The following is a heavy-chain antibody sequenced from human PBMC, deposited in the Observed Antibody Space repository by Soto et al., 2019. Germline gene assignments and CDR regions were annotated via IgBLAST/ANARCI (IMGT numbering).Heavy chain of an antibody. CDR3: AKSLRYSSAPVPRSRDYYYGMEV. J-gene: IGHJ6*02. CDR2: ISGSGGST. V-gene: IGHV3-23*01. D-gene: IGHD6-25*01. CDR1: GFTFSSYA. Sequence: AGGALRLSCAASGFTFSSYAMSRVRPAPGKGGEWGSAISGSGGSTYYADSVKGRFTISRDNSKNTLYLQMNSLRAEDTAVYYCAKSLRYSSAPVPRSRDYYYGMEVWGQGTTVTVSS.